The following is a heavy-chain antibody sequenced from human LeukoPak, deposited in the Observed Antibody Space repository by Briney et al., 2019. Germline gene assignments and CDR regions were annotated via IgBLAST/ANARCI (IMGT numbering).Heavy chain of an antibody. CDR1: GFTFSSYS. CDR3: ARREPYCGGDCYSPAFDI. V-gene: IGHV3-74*01. J-gene: IGHJ3*02. CDR2: INSDGSST. Sequence: GGSLRLSCAASGFTFSSYSMNWVRQAPGKGLVWVSRINSDGSSTSYADSVKGRFTISRDNAKNTLYLQMNSLRAEDTAVYYCARREPYCGGDCYSPAFDIWGQGTMVTVSS. D-gene: IGHD2-21*02.